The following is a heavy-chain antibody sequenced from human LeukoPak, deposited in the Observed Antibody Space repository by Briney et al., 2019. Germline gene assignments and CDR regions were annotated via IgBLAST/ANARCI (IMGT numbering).Heavy chain of an antibody. CDR1: GGSISSGSYY. V-gene: IGHV4-61*02. Sequence: PSQTLSLTCTVSGGSISSGSYYWSWIRQPAGKGLEWIGGIYTSGSTNYNPSLKSRVTISVDTSKNQFSLKLSSVTAADTAVYYCARDLHRITIFGVVPTPVIDYWGQGTLVTVSS. D-gene: IGHD3-3*01. CDR3: ARDLHRITIFGVVPTPVIDY. J-gene: IGHJ4*02. CDR2: IYTSGST.